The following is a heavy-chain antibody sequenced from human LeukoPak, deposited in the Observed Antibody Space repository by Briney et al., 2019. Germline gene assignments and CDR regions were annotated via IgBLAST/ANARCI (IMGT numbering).Heavy chain of an antibody. CDR1: GGSLSGSY. V-gene: IGHV4-59*08. CDR2: IYYSGST. CDR3: ARYYYDSSGSDAFDI. D-gene: IGHD3-22*01. Sequence: PSETLSLTCAVYGGSLSGSYWSWIRQPPGKGLEWIGYIYYSGSTNYNPSLKSRVTISVDTSKNQFSLKLSSVTAADTAVYYCARYYYDSSGSDAFDIWGQGTMVTVSS. J-gene: IGHJ3*02.